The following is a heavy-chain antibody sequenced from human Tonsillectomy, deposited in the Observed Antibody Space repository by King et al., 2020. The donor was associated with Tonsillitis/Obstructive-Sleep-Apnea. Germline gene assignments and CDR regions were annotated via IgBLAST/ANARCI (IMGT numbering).Heavy chain of an antibody. CDR2: IKSKPDGGTT. D-gene: IGHD1-26*01. V-gene: IGHV3-15*01. J-gene: IGHJ6*03. CDR1: GFTFSNAW. CDR3: TTDRRWRATEVGRYYYYMDV. Sequence: VQLVESGGGLVKPGGSLRLSCAVSGFTFSNAWMSWVRQAPGKGLEWVGRIKSKPDGGTTEDAAPVKGRFTISRDDSKNTLYLQMNSLKTDDTAVYYCTTDRRWRATEVGRYYYYMDVWGKGTTVTVSS.